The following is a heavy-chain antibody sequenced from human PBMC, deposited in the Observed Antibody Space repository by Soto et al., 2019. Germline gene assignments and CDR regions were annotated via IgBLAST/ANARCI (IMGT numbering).Heavy chain of an antibody. CDR1: GYSISSGYY. CDR3: ALHIQWLDEYNWFDP. CDR2: IYHSGST. V-gene: IGHV4-38-2*01. D-gene: IGHD6-19*01. Sequence: SETLPLTCAVSGYSISSGYYWGWIRQPPGKGLEWIGSIYHSGSTYYNPPLKSRVTISVDTSKNQFSLKLSSVTAADTAVYYCALHIQWLDEYNWFDPWGQGTLVTVSS. J-gene: IGHJ5*02.